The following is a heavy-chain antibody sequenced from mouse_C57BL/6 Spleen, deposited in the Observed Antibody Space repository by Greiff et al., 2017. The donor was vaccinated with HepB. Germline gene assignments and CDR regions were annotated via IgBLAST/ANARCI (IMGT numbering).Heavy chain of an antibody. CDR2: IYPSDSEN. V-gene: IGHV1-61*01. Sequence: QVQLQQPGAELVRPGSSVKLSCKASGYTFSSYWMDWVKQRPGQGLEWIGNIYPSDSENHYNQKFKDKATLTVDKSTSTAYMQLSSLTSEDSAVYYCARGTTVPWFAYWGQGTLVTVSA. CDR1: GYTFSSYW. D-gene: IGHD1-1*01. CDR3: ARGTTVPWFAY. J-gene: IGHJ3*01.